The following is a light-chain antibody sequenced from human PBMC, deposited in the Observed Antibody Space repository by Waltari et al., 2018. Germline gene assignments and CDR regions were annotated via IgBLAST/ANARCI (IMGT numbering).Light chain of an antibody. V-gene: IGLV2-14*01. CDR3: SAYTSSSSSV. J-gene: IGLJ1*01. CDR1: RSDIGGYNY. CDR2: DVS. Sequence: QSALTQPASVSGSPGQSITIACNGTRSDIGGYNYVSWYQQHPGKAPKLMIYDVSNRALGVSNRFSGSESANTVSLTISGLQTVDEADYYCSAYTSSSSSVFGTGTKVTVL.